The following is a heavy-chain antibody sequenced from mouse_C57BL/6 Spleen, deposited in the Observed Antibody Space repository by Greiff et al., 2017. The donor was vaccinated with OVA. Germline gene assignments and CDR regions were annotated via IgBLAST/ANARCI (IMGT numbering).Heavy chain of an antibody. CDR2: IYPGSGST. D-gene: IGHD2-1*01. CDR1: GYTFTSYW. CDR3: ARGKGNYSYYAMDY. V-gene: IGHV1-55*01. J-gene: IGHJ4*01. Sequence: QVQLQQPGAELVKPGASVKMSCKASGYTFTSYWITWVKQRPGQGLEWIGDIYPGSGSTNYIEKFKSKATLTVDTSSSTAYMQLSSLTSEDSAVYYCARGKGNYSYYAMDYWGQGTSVTVSS.